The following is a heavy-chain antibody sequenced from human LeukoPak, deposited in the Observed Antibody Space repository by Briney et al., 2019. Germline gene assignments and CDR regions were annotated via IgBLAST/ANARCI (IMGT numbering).Heavy chain of an antibody. J-gene: IGHJ4*02. D-gene: IGHD3-16*01. V-gene: IGHV4-59*11. CDR1: SISSHY. Sequence: SETLSLTCTVASISSHYWSWVRQPPGKGLEWIGEIYHSGSTNYNPSLKSRVTISVDKSRNQFSLKLSSVTAVDTAVYYCARKENAYYYFDYWGQGTLVTVSS. CDR2: IYHSGST. CDR3: ARKENAYYYFDY.